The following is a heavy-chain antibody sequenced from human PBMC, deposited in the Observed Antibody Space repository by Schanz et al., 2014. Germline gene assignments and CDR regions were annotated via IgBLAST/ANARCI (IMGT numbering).Heavy chain of an antibody. CDR2: ISWNSGDI. CDR3: AKDMSIFCSLLLPP. V-gene: IGHV3-9*01. D-gene: IGHD3-3*01. J-gene: IGHJ4*03. Sequence: EVQLVESGGALIQPGGSLRLSCAASGFTFDDHAMHWVRQSPGKGPEWVSGISWNSGDIAFADSVKGRFTVSRDNFRXSVFLQMNRLPPPPSPFSFCAKDMSIFCSLLLPPWGPVTLFPVS. CDR1: GFTFDDHA.